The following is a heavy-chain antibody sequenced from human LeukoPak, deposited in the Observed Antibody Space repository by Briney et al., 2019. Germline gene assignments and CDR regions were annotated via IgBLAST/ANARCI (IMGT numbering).Heavy chain of an antibody. J-gene: IGHJ3*02. V-gene: IGHV3-30*18. CDR3: AKFLGEADGDIDAFDI. CDR2: ISYDGSNK. CDR1: GFTFSSYG. D-gene: IGHD5-24*01. Sequence: GGSLRLSCAASGFTFSSYGMHWVRQAPGKGLEWMAVISYDGSNKYYADSVKGRFTISRDNSKNTLYLQMNSLRAEDTAVYYCAKFLGEADGDIDAFDIWGQGTMVTVSS.